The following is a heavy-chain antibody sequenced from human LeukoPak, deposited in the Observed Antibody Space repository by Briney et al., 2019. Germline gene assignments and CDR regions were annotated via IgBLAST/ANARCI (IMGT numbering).Heavy chain of an antibody. J-gene: IGHJ4*02. CDR3: HIDYGSGSYPFDY. D-gene: IGHD3-10*01. Sequence: GASVRVSCKASGYTFTSYYMHWVRQAPGQGLEWMGIINPSGGSTSYAQKLQGRVTMTTDTSTSTAYMELRSLRSDDTAVYYCHIDYGSGSYPFDYWGQGTLVTVSS. V-gene: IGHV1-46*01. CDR1: GYTFTSYY. CDR2: INPSGGST.